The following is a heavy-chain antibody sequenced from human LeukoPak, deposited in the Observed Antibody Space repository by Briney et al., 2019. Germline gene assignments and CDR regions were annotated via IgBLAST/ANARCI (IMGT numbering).Heavy chain of an antibody. CDR2: INPNSGGT. CDR1: GYTFTGYY. Sequence: ASVKVSCKASGYTFTGYYMHWVRQAPGQGLEWMGWINPNSGGTNYAQKFQGRVTMTRDTSISTAYMELSSLRSEDTAVYYCAASGLPPYYYYYMDVWGKGTTVTISS. J-gene: IGHJ6*03. D-gene: IGHD3-10*01. CDR3: AASGLPPYYYYYMDV. V-gene: IGHV1-2*02.